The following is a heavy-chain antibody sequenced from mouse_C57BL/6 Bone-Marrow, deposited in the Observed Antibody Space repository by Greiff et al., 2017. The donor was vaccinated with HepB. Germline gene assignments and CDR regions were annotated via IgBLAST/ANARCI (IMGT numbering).Heavy chain of an antibody. V-gene: IGHV1-69*01. CDR3: ASSTDFDY. Sequence: QVQLQQPGAELVMPGASVKLSCKASGYTFTSYWMHWVKQRPGQGLEWIGEIDPSDSYTNYNQKFKGKSTLTVDKSSSTAYMQLSSLTSEDSADYYCASSTDFDYWGQGTTLTVSS. CDR1: GYTFTSYW. J-gene: IGHJ2*01. D-gene: IGHD2-1*01. CDR2: IDPSDSYT.